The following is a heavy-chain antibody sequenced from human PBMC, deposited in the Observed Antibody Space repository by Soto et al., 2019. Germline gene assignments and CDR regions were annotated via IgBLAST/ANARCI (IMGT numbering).Heavy chain of an antibody. Sequence: SVKVSCKASGGTFSSYAISWVRQAPGQGLEWMGGIIPIFGTANYAQKFQGRVTITADESTSTAYMELSSLRSEDTAVYYCAREAQANTYYYDSSGYRTYYFDYWGHGTLVTVSS. J-gene: IGHJ4*01. CDR3: AREAQANTYYYDSSGYRTYYFDY. CDR2: IIPIFGTA. V-gene: IGHV1-69*13. CDR1: GGTFSSYA. D-gene: IGHD3-22*01.